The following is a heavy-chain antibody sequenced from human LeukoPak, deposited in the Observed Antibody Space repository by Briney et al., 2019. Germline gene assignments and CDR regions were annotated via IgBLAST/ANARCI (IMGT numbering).Heavy chain of an antibody. CDR1: GFTFRSYE. CDR3: ARVLRYCSGGNCYSGGLGYMDV. Sequence: PGGSLRLSCAASGFTFRSYEMNWVRQAPGKELEWVSYISSVGSTIYFADSVKGRFTLSRDNSKNSLYLQVNSLRAEDTAVYYCARVLRYCSGGNCYSGGLGYMDVWGKGTTVTISS. V-gene: IGHV3-48*03. CDR2: ISSVGSTI. J-gene: IGHJ6*03. D-gene: IGHD2-15*01.